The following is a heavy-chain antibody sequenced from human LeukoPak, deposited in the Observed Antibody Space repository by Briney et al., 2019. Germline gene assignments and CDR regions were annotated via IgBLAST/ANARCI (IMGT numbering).Heavy chain of an antibody. CDR2: IYPGYSDT. CDR1: GYSFISYW. D-gene: IGHD1-20*01. J-gene: IGHJ5*02. Sequence: VESLKLSCKGSGYSFISYWIGWVRQMPGKGLEWMEIIYPGYSDTSYNPSFQGQVTISADKSMSTAYLQLSSLKASDTAMYYCARLPLTGTYWFDPWGQGTLVTVSS. CDR3: ARLPLTGTYWFDP. V-gene: IGHV5-51*01.